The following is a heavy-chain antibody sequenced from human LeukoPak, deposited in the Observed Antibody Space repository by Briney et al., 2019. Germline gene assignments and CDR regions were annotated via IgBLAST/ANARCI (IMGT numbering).Heavy chain of an antibody. D-gene: IGHD6-13*01. CDR1: GFTFSSYA. V-gene: IGHV3-23*01. CDR3: AKSPPLAAAVKASYFDY. J-gene: IGHJ4*02. Sequence: GGSLRLSCAASGFTFSSYAMSWVRQAPGKGLEWVSAISGSGGSTHYADSVKGRFTISRDNSKNTLYLQMNSLRAEDTAVYYCAKSPPLAAAVKASYFDYWGQGTLVTVSS. CDR2: ISGSGGST.